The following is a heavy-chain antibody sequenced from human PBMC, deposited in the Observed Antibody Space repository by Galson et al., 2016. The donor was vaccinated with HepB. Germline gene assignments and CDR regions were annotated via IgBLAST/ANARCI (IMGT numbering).Heavy chain of an antibody. CDR1: GFVFSNFG. CDR2: ISTRRTT. D-gene: IGHD1-1*01. J-gene: IGHJ4*02. V-gene: IGHV3-23*01. Sequence: SLRLSCAASGFVFSNFGLSWVRRAPGKGLEWVASISTRRTTYYSDSVQGRFTISRDNSNNTLYLQMNGLRAEDTAVYYCAKERLVRRIFDHWGQGTLLTVSS. CDR3: AKERLVRRIFDH.